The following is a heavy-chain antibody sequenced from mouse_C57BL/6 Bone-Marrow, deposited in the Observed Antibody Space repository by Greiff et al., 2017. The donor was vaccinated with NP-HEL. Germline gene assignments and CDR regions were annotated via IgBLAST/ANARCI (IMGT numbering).Heavy chain of an antibody. J-gene: IGHJ3*01. V-gene: IGHV1-55*01. CDR2: IYPGSGST. CDR3: ARGVTTVVDWFAY. Sequence: QVQLQQPGAELVKPGASVKMSCKASGYTFTSYWITWVKQRPGQGLEWIGDIYPGSGSTNYNEKFKSKATLTVDTSSSTAYMQLSSLTSEDSAVYYCARGVTTVVDWFAYWGQGTLVTVSA. CDR1: GYTFTSYW. D-gene: IGHD1-1*01.